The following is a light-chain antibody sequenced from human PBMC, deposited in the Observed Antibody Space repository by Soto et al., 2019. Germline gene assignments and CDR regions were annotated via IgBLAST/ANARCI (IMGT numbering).Light chain of an antibody. CDR2: EIS. CDR3: SSYAGSNNFRV. CDR1: SSDVGDNKY. V-gene: IGLV2-8*01. Sequence: QSALTQPPSASGSPGQSVTISCTGTSSDVGDNKYVSWYQQQPGKAPKVIIYEISERPSGVPDRFSGSKSGNTASLTVSGLRAEDEADYYCSSYAGSNNFRVFCGGTKLTVL. J-gene: IGLJ2*01.